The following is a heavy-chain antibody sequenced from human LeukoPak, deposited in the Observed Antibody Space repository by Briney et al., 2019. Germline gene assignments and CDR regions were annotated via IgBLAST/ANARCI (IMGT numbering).Heavy chain of an antibody. J-gene: IGHJ3*02. CDR2: LPFDGSKN. CDR3: TKEGADYSNYGAAFDI. Sequence: SGGPLSPSCAALGFTLRGNGMTGAGKVQARGRRWGQFLPFDGSKNYHADSVKGRFTISRDNSKNTLYLQTNSLRAEDTAVYYCTKEGADYSNYGAAFDIWGQGTVVTVSS. V-gene: IGHV3-30*02. CDR1: GFTLRGNG. D-gene: IGHD4-11*01.